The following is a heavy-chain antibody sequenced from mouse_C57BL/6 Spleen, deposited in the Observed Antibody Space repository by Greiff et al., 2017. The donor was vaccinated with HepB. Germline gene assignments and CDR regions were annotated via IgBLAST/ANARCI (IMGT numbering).Heavy chain of an antibody. CDR1: GYTFTSYW. CDR3: AREGDYYYGSSYRAMDY. J-gene: IGHJ4*01. CDR2: IDPNSGGT. V-gene: IGHV1-72*01. D-gene: IGHD1-1*01. Sequence: VQLQQPGAELVKPGASVKLSCKASGYTFTSYWMHWVKQRPGRGLEWIGRIDPNSGGTKYNEKFKSKATLTVDKPSSPAYMQLSSLTSEDSAVYYCAREGDYYYGSSYRAMDYWGQGTSVTVSS.